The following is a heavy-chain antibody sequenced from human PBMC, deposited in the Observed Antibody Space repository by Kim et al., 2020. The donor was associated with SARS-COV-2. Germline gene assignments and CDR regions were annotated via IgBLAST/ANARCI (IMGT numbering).Heavy chain of an antibody. CDR1: GGTFSSYA. D-gene: IGHD4-17*01. Sequence: SVKVSCKASGGTFSSYAISWVRQAPGQGLEWMGGIIPIFGTANYAQKFQGRVTITADESTSTAYMELNSLRAEDTAVYYCARDHNLRWPVYYFDYWGQGTLVTVSS. V-gene: IGHV1-69*13. J-gene: IGHJ4*02. CDR3: ARDHNLRWPVYYFDY. CDR2: IIPIFGTA.